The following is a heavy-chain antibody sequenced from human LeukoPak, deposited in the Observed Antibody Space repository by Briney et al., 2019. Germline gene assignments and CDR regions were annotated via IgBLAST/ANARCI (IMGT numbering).Heavy chain of an antibody. CDR1: GLSFHESD. J-gene: IGHJ6*02. CDR2: ISWSGGAT. Sequence: GGSLRLSCAASGLSFHESDMHWVRQAPGKGLEWVSFISWSGGATYYADSVKGRFTISRVNSKNSLYLQMDSLRSEDTALYFCAKARSTNYYYGMDVWGQGTSVTVSS. V-gene: IGHV3-43*01. CDR3: AKARSTNYYYGMDV. D-gene: IGHD2-2*01.